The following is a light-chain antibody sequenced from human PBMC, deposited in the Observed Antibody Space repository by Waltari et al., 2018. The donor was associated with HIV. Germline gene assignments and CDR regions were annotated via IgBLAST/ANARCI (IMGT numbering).Light chain of an antibody. Sequence: DIHMTQSPSTLSASVGDRVTITCRASQSISSWLAWYQQKPGKAPKLQIYKASSLESGVPSRFSGSGSGTEFTLTISSLQPDDFATYYCQQYNSYPWTFGQGTKVEIK. CDR2: KAS. CDR1: QSISSW. J-gene: IGKJ1*01. V-gene: IGKV1-5*03. CDR3: QQYNSYPWT.